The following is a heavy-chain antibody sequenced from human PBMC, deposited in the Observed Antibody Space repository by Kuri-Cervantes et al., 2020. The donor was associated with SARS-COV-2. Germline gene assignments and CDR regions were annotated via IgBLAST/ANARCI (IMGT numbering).Heavy chain of an antibody. V-gene: IGHV4-61*02. D-gene: IGHD3-22*01. CDR3: ARDLAYDSSGYAFDY. Sequence: SETLSLTCTVSGGSISSGSYYWSWIRQPAGKGLEWIGRIYTSGSTNYNPSLKSRVTISVDTSKNQFSLKLSSVTAADTAVCYCARDLAYDSSGYAFDYWGQGTLVTVSS. J-gene: IGHJ4*02. CDR2: IYTSGST. CDR1: GGSISSGSYY.